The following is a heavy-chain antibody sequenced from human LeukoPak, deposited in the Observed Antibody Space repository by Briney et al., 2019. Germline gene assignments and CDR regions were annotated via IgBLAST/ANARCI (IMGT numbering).Heavy chain of an antibody. V-gene: IGHV4-59*01. CDR3: ARGKGFGF. Sequence: PSETLSLTCTVSGGSISSYYWNWLRQPPGKGLEWIGNIYYSGSTNYDPSLKSRVTISVDTSKNQFSLKLSSVTAADTAVYFCARGKGFGFWGQGTLVTVSS. CDR1: GGSISSYY. CDR2: IYYSGST. J-gene: IGHJ4*02.